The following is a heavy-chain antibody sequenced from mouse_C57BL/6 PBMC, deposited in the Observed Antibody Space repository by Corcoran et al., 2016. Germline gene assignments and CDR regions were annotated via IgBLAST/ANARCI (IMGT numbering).Heavy chain of an antibody. Sequence: EVQLQQSGPELVKPGASVKISCKASGYTFTDYYMNWVKQSHGKSLEWIGDINPNNGGTSYNQKFKGKSTLTVDKSSSTAYMELRSLTSEYSAVDYCARSWGAYAMDYWGQGTSVTVSS. V-gene: IGHV1-26*01. CDR2: INPNNGGT. CDR1: GYTFTDYY. CDR3: ARSWGAYAMDY. J-gene: IGHJ4*01. D-gene: IGHD4-1*01.